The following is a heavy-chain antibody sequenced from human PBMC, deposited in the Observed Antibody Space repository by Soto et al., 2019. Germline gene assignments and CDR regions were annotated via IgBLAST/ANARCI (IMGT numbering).Heavy chain of an antibody. V-gene: IGHV1-46*01. CDR3: AAQVTTVTPSDWYFDL. CDR2: INPSGGST. CDR1: GYTFTSYY. D-gene: IGHD4-17*01. J-gene: IGHJ2*01. Sequence: ASVKVSCKASGYTFTSYYMHWVRQAPGQGLEWMGIINPSGGSTSYAQKFQGRVTMTRDTSTSTVYMELSSLRSEDTAVYYCAAQVTTVTPSDWYFDLWGRGTPVTVSS.